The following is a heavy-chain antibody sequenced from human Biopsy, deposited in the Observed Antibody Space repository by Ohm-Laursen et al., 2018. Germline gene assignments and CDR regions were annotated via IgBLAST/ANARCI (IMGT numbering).Heavy chain of an antibody. D-gene: IGHD4-17*01. Sequence: SLGLSCAASGFTFSSYAMTWFRRAPGKGLEWVSTISGNSDIIYDTDSVKGRFTISRDNSKNTLYLQMNSLRADDTAVYYCALAAAQTVTHFDYWGQGTLVTVSS. CDR1: GFTFSSYA. CDR2: ISGNSDII. CDR3: ALAAAQTVTHFDY. J-gene: IGHJ4*02. V-gene: IGHV3-23*01.